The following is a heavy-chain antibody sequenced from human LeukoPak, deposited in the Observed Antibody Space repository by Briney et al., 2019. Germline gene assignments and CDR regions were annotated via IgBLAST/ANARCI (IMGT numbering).Heavy chain of an antibody. CDR2: ISDSGGTT. CDR1: GFTFSSYA. J-gene: IGHJ5*02. D-gene: IGHD3-10*01. V-gene: IGHV3-23*01. Sequence: GGSLRLSCVASGFTFSSYAMSWVRQAPGKGLEWVAAISDSGGTTYYVDSVRGRFTISRDNSKNTLYLQMNSLRAEDTAIYSCARDIRGSGNYGWFDPWGQGTLVTVSS. CDR3: ARDIRGSGNYGWFDP.